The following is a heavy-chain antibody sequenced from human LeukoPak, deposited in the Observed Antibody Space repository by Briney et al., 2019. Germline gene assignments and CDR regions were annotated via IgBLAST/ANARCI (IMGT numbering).Heavy chain of an antibody. Sequence: GSVKVSCKASGYSFINYAVSWVRQAPGQGLEWMGWISTYNGNTNYAQKFQGRVTLTTDTSTRTAYLELRSLRSDDTAVYYCARDPAGIRSLDYWGQGTLVTVSS. J-gene: IGHJ4*02. CDR1: GYSFINYA. V-gene: IGHV1-18*01. CDR2: ISTYNGNT. D-gene: IGHD6-19*01. CDR3: ARDPAGIRSLDY.